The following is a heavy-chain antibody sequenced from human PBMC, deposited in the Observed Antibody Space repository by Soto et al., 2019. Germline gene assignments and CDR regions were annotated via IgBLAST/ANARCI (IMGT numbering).Heavy chain of an antibody. Sequence: QVQLEQSGSEVKKSGSSVKVSCKASGYSFSSHAITWVRQAPGQGLEWMGGIIPVFGTPSYAQKFQGRVTSSANKSTKTSYLELRRKRSEETADYYWARGGALSTSWYWGDGLDSWGQGTQVTVSS. J-gene: IGHJ4*02. V-gene: IGHV1-69*06. D-gene: IGHD6-13*01. CDR2: IIPVFGTP. CDR1: GYSFSSHA. CDR3: ARGGALSTSWYWGDGLDS.